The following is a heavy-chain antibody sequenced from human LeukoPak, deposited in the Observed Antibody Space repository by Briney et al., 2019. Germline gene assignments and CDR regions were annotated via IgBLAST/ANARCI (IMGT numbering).Heavy chain of an antibody. Sequence: GESLKISWKSSGYRSTSYWIGGVRQMRGKGLEWMGIVYPGDSDTRYSTSVQGPVTIAADKSISTADLQWSSLKASDTAMYYCARFVGATTTRYYYYGMDVWGQGTTVTVSS. CDR2: VYPGDSDT. CDR1: GYRSTSYW. J-gene: IGHJ6*02. CDR3: ARFVGATTTRYYYYGMDV. V-gene: IGHV5-51*01. D-gene: IGHD1-26*01.